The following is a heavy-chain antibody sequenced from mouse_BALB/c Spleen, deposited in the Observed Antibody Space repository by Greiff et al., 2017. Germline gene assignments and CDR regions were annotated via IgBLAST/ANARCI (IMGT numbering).Heavy chain of an antibody. CDR1: GFTFSSYG. D-gene: IGHD2-2*01. J-gene: IGHJ2*01. V-gene: IGHV5-6*02. CDR2: ISSGGSYT. CDR3: ARREWLREGFDC. Sequence: EVNLVESGGDLVKPGGSLKLSCAASGFTFSSYGMSWVRQTPDKRLEWVATISSGGSYTYYPDSVKGRFTISRDNAKNTLYLQMSSLKSEDTAMYYCARREWLREGFDCWGQGTTLTVSS.